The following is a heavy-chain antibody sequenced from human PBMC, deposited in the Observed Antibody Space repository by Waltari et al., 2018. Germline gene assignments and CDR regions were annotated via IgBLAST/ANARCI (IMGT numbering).Heavy chain of an antibody. V-gene: IGHV2-5*01. Sequence: QITLKESGPTLVKPTQTLTLPCSFSGFSLSTTGVGVGWIRQPPGKALEWLALVYWNDDKRYSPSLKSRLTITKDTSKNHVVLTMTTMDPVDTATYYCAHTRGAGCYECMDVWGQGTTVTVSS. D-gene: IGHD2-15*01. J-gene: IGHJ6*02. CDR1: GFSLSTTGVG. CDR2: VYWNDDK. CDR3: AHTRGAGCYECMDV.